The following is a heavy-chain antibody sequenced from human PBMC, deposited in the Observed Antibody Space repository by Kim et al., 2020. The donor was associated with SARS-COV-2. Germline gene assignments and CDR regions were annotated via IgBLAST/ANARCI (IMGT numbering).Heavy chain of an antibody. CDR2: IXPGDADT. D-gene: IGHD1-26*01. CDR1: GYSFSRYW. Sequence: GESLKISCQGFGYSFSRYWIAWVRQMPGKGLXXMGIIXPGDADTRYSPSFQGQVXXTAXXSIGTXYLQXXSLKXSDTAIYYCXRQSXXGLQXRWDYXYNGXXVWGXXTTVIVSS. J-gene: IGHJ6*04. CDR3: XRQSXXGLQXRWDYXYNGXXV. V-gene: IGHV5-51*01.